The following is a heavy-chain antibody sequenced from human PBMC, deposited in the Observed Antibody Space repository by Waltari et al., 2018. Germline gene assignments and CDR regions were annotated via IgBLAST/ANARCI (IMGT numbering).Heavy chain of an antibody. CDR1: GGSISSSSYY. CDR3: ARAGSDYCDYGEIAFDI. Sequence: QLQLQESGPGLVKPSETLSLTCTVSGGSISSSSYYWGWIRQPPGKGLEWIGRIYYSGSSYYHPSLNSLFTISVDPSNNQFSLKLSSVTSADTAVYYCARAGSDYCDYGEIAFDIWGQWTMVTVSS. V-gene: IGHV4-39*07. J-gene: IGHJ3*02. D-gene: IGHD4-17*01. CDR2: IYYSGSS.